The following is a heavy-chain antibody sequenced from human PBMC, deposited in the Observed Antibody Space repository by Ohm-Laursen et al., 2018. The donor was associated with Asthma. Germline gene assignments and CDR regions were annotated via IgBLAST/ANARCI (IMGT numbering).Heavy chain of an antibody. Sequence: GASVKVSCKASGYTFTSYGISWVRQAPGQGLEWMGWISAYNGNTNYAQKLQGRVTMTTDTSTSTAYMELRSLRSDDTAVYYCARERRLNCSSTSCYGWAIDYWGQGTLVTVSS. CDR1: GYTFTSYG. CDR2: ISAYNGNT. D-gene: IGHD2-2*01. J-gene: IGHJ4*02. CDR3: ARERRLNCSSTSCYGWAIDY. V-gene: IGHV1-18*04.